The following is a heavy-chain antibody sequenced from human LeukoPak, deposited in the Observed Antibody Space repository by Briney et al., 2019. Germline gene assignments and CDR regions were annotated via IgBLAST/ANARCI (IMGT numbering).Heavy chain of an antibody. V-gene: IGHV3-7*01. CDR2: INQDGTEK. CDR3: ARNIALPGSGTPAFGF. J-gene: IGHJ4*02. D-gene: IGHD6-19*01. CDR1: GFTFTTYW. Sequence: GESLRLSCAASGFTFTTYWMTWVRQAPGKGLEWVANINQDGTEKYSLDSVKGRFTISRDNAKNSLFLQMNSLRAEDTAVYYCARNIALPGSGTPAFGFWGQGTLVTVSS.